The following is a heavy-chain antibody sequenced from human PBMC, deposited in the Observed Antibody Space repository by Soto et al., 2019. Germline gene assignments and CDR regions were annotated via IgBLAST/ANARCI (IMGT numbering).Heavy chain of an antibody. V-gene: IGHV5-51*01. D-gene: IGHD2-15*01. CDR1: GYSFTSYW. CDR2: IYPGDSDT. CDR3: ARGRCSGGSCYRGYGMDV. Sequence: GESLKISCKGSGYSFTSYWIGWVRQMPGKGLEWMGIIYPGDSDTRYSPSFQGQVTISADKSISTAYLQWSSLKASDTAMYYCARGRCSGGSCYRGYGMDVWGQGTTVTAP. J-gene: IGHJ6*02.